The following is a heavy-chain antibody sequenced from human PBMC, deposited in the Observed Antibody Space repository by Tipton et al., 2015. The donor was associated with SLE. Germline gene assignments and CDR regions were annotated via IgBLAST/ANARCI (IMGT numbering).Heavy chain of an antibody. V-gene: IGHV1-18*01. CDR1: DYTFTNYG. CDR3: AKDHTYYYGSGTFFDAFDI. Sequence: QSGPEVKKPGASVKVSCKASDYTFTNYGISWVRQAPGQGLEWMGWISTYNGNTNYAQNFQGRVTMTTDTSTSTAYMELRSLRSDDTAVYYCAKDHTYYYGSGTFFDAFDIWGQGTMVTVSS. D-gene: IGHD3-10*01. J-gene: IGHJ3*02. CDR2: ISTYNGNT.